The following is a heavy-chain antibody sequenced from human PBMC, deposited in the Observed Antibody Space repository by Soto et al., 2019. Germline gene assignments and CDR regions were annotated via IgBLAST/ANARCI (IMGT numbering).Heavy chain of an antibody. CDR2: IYPSDSNT. CDR3: ARPMDVHRTVYYAI. V-gene: IGHV5-51*01. J-gene: IGHJ4*02. D-gene: IGHD2-2*01. CDR1: GYHFTNYW. Sequence: PGESLKISCKGSGYHFTNYWIGWVRQMPGKGLEWMGFIYPSDSNTRYSPSLQGQVTISVDKSINTAYLQWSSLKASDTAMYFCARPMDVHRTVYYAIWGQGTPVTVS.